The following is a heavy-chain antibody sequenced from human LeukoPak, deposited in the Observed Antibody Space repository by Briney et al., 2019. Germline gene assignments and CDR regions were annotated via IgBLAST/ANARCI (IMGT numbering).Heavy chain of an antibody. D-gene: IGHD2-2*01. Sequence: PGGSLRLSCAASGFNFPTYAMQWVRQAPGKGLEWVSSIRVSDGARFYADSVKGRFTTSRDNSKNTLFLQMNSLRAEDTAVYYCARLPAYCSSTSCYYDYWGQGTLVTVSS. CDR1: GFNFPTYA. J-gene: IGHJ4*02. CDR3: ARLPAYCSSTSCYYDY. CDR2: IRVSDGAR. V-gene: IGHV3-23*01.